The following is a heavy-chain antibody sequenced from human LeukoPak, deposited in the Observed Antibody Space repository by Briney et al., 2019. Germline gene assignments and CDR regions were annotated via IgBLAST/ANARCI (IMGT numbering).Heavy chain of an antibody. CDR2: IHNSGDT. V-gene: IGHV4-59*08. Sequence: PSETLSLTCTVSGDSISTYYWSWIRQPPGKRLEWIAYIHNSGDTNYNPSLKSRVTISVDMSKNQFSLKLTSVTAADTAVFFCARLAQDTLTGYWYFDLWGRGTLVTVSS. D-gene: IGHD3-9*01. CDR1: GDSISTYY. CDR3: ARLAQDTLTGYWYFDL. J-gene: IGHJ2*01.